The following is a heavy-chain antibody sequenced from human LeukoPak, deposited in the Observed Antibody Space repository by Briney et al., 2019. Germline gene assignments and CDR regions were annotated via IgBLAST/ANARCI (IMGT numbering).Heavy chain of an antibody. D-gene: IGHD3-10*01. V-gene: IGHV4-31*03. J-gene: IGHJ4*02. CDR3: ARDRASGMDF. Sequence: SQTLSLTCTVSGGSVNSGAYYWSWLRQCPGKGLEWIGQIFFTGRTDYNPSLKSRLSISIDTSKNQFSMELSSVTVADTATYYCARDRASGMDFRGQGTLVTVSS. CDR2: IFFTGRT. CDR1: GGSVNSGAYY.